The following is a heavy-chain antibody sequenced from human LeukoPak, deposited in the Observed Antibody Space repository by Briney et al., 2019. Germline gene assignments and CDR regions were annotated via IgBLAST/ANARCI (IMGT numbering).Heavy chain of an antibody. CDR3: ARVRRSLNWFDS. Sequence: ASVKVSCKASGYTFTNYALHWVRQAPGQRLEWMGWINTGNGNTKYSQKFQGRVTITRATSASTAYMELSSLRSEDTAVYYCARVRRSLNWFDSWGQGTLVTVSS. CDR1: GYTFTNYA. CDR2: INTGNGNT. D-gene: IGHD3-3*01. J-gene: IGHJ5*01. V-gene: IGHV1-3*04.